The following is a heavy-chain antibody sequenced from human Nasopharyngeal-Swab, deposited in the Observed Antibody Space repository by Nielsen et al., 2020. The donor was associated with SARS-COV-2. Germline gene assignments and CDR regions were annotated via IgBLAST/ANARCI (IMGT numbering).Heavy chain of an antibody. Sequence: RQAPGKGLEWVSYISSSGSTIYYADSVKGRFTISRDNAKNSLYLQVNSLRAEDTAVYYCARGGIGIVGASDAFDIWGQGTMVTVSS. CDR3: ARGGIGIVGASDAFDI. J-gene: IGHJ3*02. V-gene: IGHV3-11*01. D-gene: IGHD1-26*01. CDR2: ISSSGSTI.